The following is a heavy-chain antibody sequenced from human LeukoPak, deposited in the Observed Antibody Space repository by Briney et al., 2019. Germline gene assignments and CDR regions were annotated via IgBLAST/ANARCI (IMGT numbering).Heavy chain of an antibody. CDR1: GFTVSRNY. CDR3: ATGTSSSWLPLDY. Sequence: GGSLGLSCAASGFTVSRNYMSWVRQAPGKGLEWVSVIYSGGSTYYADSVKGRFTISRDNSKNTLYLQMNSLRAEDTAVYYCATGTSSSWLPLDYWGQGTLVTVSS. J-gene: IGHJ4*02. V-gene: IGHV3-66*02. CDR2: IYSGGST. D-gene: IGHD6-13*01.